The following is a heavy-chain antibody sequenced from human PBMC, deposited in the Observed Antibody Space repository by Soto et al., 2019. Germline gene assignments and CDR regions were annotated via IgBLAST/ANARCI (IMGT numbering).Heavy chain of an antibody. CDR3: ARGLGYYYDSSGSKTDAFDI. Sequence: GASVKVSCKASGYTFTSYAMHWVRQAPGQRLEWMGWINAGNGNTKYSQKFRGRVTITRDTSASTAYMELSSLRSEDTAVYYCARGLGYYYDSSGSKTDAFDIWGQGTMVTVSS. V-gene: IGHV1-3*01. CDR2: INAGNGNT. CDR1: GYTFTSYA. J-gene: IGHJ3*02. D-gene: IGHD3-22*01.